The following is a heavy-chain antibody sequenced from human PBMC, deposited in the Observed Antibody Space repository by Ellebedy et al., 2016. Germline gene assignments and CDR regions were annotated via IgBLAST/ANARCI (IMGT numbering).Heavy chain of an antibody. D-gene: IGHD3-9*01. Sequence: GESLKISCAASGFTFSSYGMHWVRQAPGKGLEWVAVIWYDGSNKYYADSVKGRFTISRDNSKNTLYLQMNSLRAEDTAVYYCARDSWVLRYFSSYFDYWGQGTLVTVSS. J-gene: IGHJ4*02. CDR2: IWYDGSNK. CDR1: GFTFSSYG. CDR3: ARDSWVLRYFSSYFDY. V-gene: IGHV3-33*01.